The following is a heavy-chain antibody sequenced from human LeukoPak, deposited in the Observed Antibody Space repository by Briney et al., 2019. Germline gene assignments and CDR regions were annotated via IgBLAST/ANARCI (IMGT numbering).Heavy chain of an antibody. CDR2: INPSGGST. D-gene: IGHD6-13*01. Sequence: ASVKVSCKASGYTFTSYYMHWVRQAPGQGLEWMGIINPSGGSTSYAQKFQGRVTMTRDTSTSTVYMELSGLRSEDTAVYYCARDSLERYSSSWYYYYYMDVWGKGTTVTVSS. CDR3: ARDSLERYSSSWYYYYYMDV. J-gene: IGHJ6*03. V-gene: IGHV1-46*01. CDR1: GYTFTSYY.